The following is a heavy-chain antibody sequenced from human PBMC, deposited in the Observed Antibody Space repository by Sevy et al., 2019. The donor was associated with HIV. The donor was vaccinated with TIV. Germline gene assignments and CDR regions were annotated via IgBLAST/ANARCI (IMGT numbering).Heavy chain of an antibody. V-gene: IGHV1-24*01. CDR1: GNTLTQLS. J-gene: IGHJ4*02. D-gene: IGHD3-22*01. CDR3: ATTKDYYENSGDPFDY. CDR2: FDPEDDER. Sequence: ASVTVSCKVSGNTLTQLSMHWVRQVPGKGLAWMGSFDPEDDERIYAQKFQGRVTMTEDTSTDTAYMELSSLKSEDTAVYYCATTKDYYENSGDPFDYWGQGTLVTVSS.